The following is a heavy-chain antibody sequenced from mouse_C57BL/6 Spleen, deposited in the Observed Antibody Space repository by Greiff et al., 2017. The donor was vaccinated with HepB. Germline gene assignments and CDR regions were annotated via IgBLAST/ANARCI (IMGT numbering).Heavy chain of an antibody. J-gene: IGHJ3*01. V-gene: IGHV1-9*01. Sequence: VQLQQSGAELMKPGASVKLSCKATGYTFTGYWIEWVKQRPGHGLEWIGEILPGSGSTNYNEKFKGKATFTVDTSSNTAYMQLGSLTTEDSAIYSYARRHGSSYGWFAYWGQGTLVTVSA. CDR2: ILPGSGST. CDR3: ARRHGSSYGWFAY. D-gene: IGHD1-1*01. CDR1: GYTFTGYW.